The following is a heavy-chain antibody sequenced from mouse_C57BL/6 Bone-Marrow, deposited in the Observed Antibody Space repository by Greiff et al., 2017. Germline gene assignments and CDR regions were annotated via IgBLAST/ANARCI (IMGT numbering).Heavy chain of an antibody. CDR1: GYTFTSYW. CDR3: ASDGITTVVATDWYFDV. D-gene: IGHD1-1*01. Sequence: QVQLQQPGAELVKPGASVKLSCKASGYTFTSYWMQWVKQRPGQGLEWIGEIDPSDSYTNYNQKFKGKAPVTVDTSSSTAYMQLSRLTSEDSAVYYCASDGITTVVATDWYFDVWGTGTTVTVSS. CDR2: IDPSDSYT. V-gene: IGHV1-50*01. J-gene: IGHJ1*03.